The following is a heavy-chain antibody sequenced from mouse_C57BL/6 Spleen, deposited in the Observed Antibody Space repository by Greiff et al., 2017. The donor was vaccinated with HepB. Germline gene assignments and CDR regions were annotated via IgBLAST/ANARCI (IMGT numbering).Heavy chain of an antibody. CDR1: GFTFSSYA. CDR3: AREEIYYYGSSPHYYAMDY. V-gene: IGHV5-4*01. Sequence: EVQGVESGGGLVKPGGSLKLSCAASGFTFSSYAMSWVRQTPEKRLEWVATISDGGSYTYYPDNVKGRFTISRDNAKNNLYLQMSHLKSEDTAMYYCAREEIYYYGSSPHYYAMDYWGQGTSVTVSS. J-gene: IGHJ4*01. D-gene: IGHD1-1*01. CDR2: ISDGGSYT.